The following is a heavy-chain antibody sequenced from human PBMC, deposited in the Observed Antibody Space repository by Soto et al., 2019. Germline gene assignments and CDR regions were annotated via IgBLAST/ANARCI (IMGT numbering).Heavy chain of an antibody. CDR1: EFTFSSYA. Sequence: EVQLVESGGGLVKPGGSLRLSCAASEFTFSSYALNWVRQAPGKGLEWVSSISGGGTYIYYADSVKGRFTISRDNAKNSLYLQMNSLRAEDTAVYYCASGKSGSYDFWGQGTLVTVSS. D-gene: IGHD1-26*01. CDR2: ISGGGTYI. J-gene: IGHJ4*02. CDR3: ASGKSGSYDF. V-gene: IGHV3-21*01.